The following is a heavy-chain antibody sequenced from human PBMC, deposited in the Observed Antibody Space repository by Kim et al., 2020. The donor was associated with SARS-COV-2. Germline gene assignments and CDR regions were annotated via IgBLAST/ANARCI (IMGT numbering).Heavy chain of an antibody. Sequence: ASVKVSCKASGYTFTSYGISWVRQAPGQGLEWMGWISAYNGNTNYAQKLQGRVTMTTDTSTSTAYMELRSLRSDDTAVYYCARDKDLFSGGSGSYASDAFDIWGQGTMVTVSS. CDR3: ARDKDLFSGGSGSYASDAFDI. D-gene: IGHD3-10*01. J-gene: IGHJ3*02. CDR1: GYTFTSYG. V-gene: IGHV1-18*01. CDR2: ISAYNGNT.